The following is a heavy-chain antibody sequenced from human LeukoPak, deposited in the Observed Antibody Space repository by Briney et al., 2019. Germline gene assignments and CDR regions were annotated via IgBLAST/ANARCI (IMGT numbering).Heavy chain of an antibody. J-gene: IGHJ4*02. Sequence: GGSLRLSCAASGFTFSSYWMHWVRQAPGKGLVWVSRINSDGSSTSYADSVKGRFTISRDNSKNTLYLQMNSLRAEDTAVYYCAKDVVGATGGRLDYWGQGTLVTVSS. D-gene: IGHD1-26*01. CDR2: INSDGSST. CDR1: GFTFSSYW. CDR3: AKDVVGATGGRLDY. V-gene: IGHV3-74*01.